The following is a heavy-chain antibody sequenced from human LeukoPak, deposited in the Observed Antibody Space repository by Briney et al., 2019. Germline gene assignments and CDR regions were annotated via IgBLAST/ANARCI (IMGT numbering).Heavy chain of an antibody. J-gene: IGHJ4*02. V-gene: IGHV4-34*01. D-gene: IGHD4-23*01. CDR2: INHSGST. CDR1: GGSFSGYY. Sequence: PSETLSLTCAVYGGSFSGYYWSWIRQPPGKGLEWIGEINHSGSTNYNPSPKSRVTISVDTSKNQFSLKLSSVTAADTAVCYCARGPNYGGNSKDFDYWGQGTLVTVSS. CDR3: ARGPNYGGNSKDFDY.